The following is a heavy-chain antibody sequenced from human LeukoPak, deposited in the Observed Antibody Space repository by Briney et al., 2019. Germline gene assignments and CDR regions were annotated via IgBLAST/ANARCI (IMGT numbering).Heavy chain of an antibody. CDR2: ISSSGSTV. V-gene: IGHV3-11*01. D-gene: IGHD6-13*01. CDR3: AKGHGSTGYDGLYYFDY. J-gene: IGHJ4*02. CDR1: GFTFSDYY. Sequence: AGGSLRLSCAASGFTFSDYYMSWVRQAPGKGLVWVSYISSSGSTVYYTDSLKGRFTISRDNSKNMLYLQMNSPRGEDTAVYYCAKGHGSTGYDGLYYFDYWGQGTLVTVSS.